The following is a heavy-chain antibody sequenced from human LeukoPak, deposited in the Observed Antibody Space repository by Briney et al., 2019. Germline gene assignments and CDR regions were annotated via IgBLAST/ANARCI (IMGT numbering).Heavy chain of an antibody. CDR3: AKVWSADFWSGYFTWFDP. CDR1: GFTFSVYA. J-gene: IGHJ5*02. CDR2: ISGSGGST. D-gene: IGHD3-3*01. Sequence: GGSLRLSCTASGFTFSVYAMIWVRQAPEKGLEWVSGISGSGGSTYYADSVKGRFTISRDNSKNTLYLQTNSLRAEDTAVYYCAKVWSADFWSGYFTWFDPWGQGTLVTVSS. V-gene: IGHV3-23*01.